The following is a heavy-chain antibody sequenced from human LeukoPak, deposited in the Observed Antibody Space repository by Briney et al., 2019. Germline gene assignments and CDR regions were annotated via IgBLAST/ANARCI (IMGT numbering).Heavy chain of an antibody. V-gene: IGHV3-48*03. CDR1: GFTFSSYE. Sequence: PGGSLRLSCAASGFTFSSYEMNWVRQAPGKGLEWVSYISSSGSTIYYADSVKGRFTISRDNAKNSLYLQMNSPRAEDTAVYYCARVEGGKDYGDFDYWGQGTLVTVSS. J-gene: IGHJ4*02. CDR2: ISSSGSTI. D-gene: IGHD4-17*01. CDR3: ARVEGGKDYGDFDY.